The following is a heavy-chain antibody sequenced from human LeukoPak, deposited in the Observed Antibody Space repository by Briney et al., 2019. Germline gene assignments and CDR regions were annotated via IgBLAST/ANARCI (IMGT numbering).Heavy chain of an antibody. CDR3: ARDTYSSSSPYFDY. CDR1: GGSISSYY. J-gene: IGHJ4*02. Sequence: SEALSPTCTVSGGSISSYYWSWIRQPAGKGLEWIGRIYTSGSTNYNPSLKSRVTMSVDTSKNQFSLKLSSVTAADTAVYYCARDTYSSSSPYFDYWGQGTLVTVSS. V-gene: IGHV4-4*07. D-gene: IGHD6-6*01. CDR2: IYTSGST.